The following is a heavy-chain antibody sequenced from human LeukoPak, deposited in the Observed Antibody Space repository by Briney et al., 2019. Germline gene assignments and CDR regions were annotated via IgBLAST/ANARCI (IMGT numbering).Heavy chain of an antibody. CDR1: GFTFSSYA. CDR2: ISGDGGDT. V-gene: IGHV3-23*01. Sequence: GGSLRLSCAASGFTFSSYAMNWVRQAPGKGLEWVSTISGDGGDTHYADSVRGRFTISRANSKNTLFMQTNSLRAEHTAVYYCGKTGTRVCATCKYWGQGTLLT. D-gene: IGHD2-2*01. J-gene: IGHJ4*02. CDR3: GKTGTRVCATCKY.